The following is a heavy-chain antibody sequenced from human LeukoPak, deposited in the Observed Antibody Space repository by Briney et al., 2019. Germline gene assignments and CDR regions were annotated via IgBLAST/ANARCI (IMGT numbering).Heavy chain of an antibody. CDR1: GFTFSSYV. D-gene: IGHD6-13*01. Sequence: PGGSLRLSCAASGFTFSSYVMNWVRQAPGKGLEWVSAISGSGVSTTYADSVKGRFTISRDNAKNTLYLQMNSLRVEDTAVYYCARDQSSSWYVAWFDPWGQGTLVTVSS. CDR3: ARDQSSSWYVAWFDP. J-gene: IGHJ5*02. CDR2: ISGSGVST. V-gene: IGHV3-23*01.